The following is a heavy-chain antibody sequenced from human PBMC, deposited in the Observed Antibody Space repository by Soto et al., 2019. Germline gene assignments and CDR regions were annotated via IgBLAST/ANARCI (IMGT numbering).Heavy chain of an antibody. CDR3: ARQVGYGDYLDY. Sequence: QVQLVESGGVVVQPGRSLRLSCAASGFTFSSYGMHWVRQAPGKGLEWVAVIWYDGSNKYYADSVKGRVTISRDNSKNTLYMQMNSLRAEDTAVYYCARQVGYGDYLDYWGQGTLVTVSS. V-gene: IGHV3-33*01. J-gene: IGHJ4*02. D-gene: IGHD4-17*01. CDR1: GFTFSSYG. CDR2: IWYDGSNK.